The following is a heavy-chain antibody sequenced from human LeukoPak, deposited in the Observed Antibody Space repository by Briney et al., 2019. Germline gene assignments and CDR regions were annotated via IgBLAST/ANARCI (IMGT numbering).Heavy chain of an antibody. CDR2: ISGNGGKT. Sequence: PGGSLRLSCAASEFTFNNYAMSWVRQVPGKGLEWVSAISGNGGKTYYADSVKGRFTISRDNSKSMLYLQMNSLRAEDTAIYYCAREKLSSGFFDYWGQGTLVTVSS. V-gene: IGHV3-23*01. CDR1: EFTFNNYA. CDR3: AREKLSSGFFDY. D-gene: IGHD5-12*01. J-gene: IGHJ4*02.